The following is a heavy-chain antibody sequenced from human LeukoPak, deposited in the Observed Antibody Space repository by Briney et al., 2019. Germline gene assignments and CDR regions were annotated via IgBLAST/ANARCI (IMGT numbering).Heavy chain of an antibody. V-gene: IGHV3-21*01. J-gene: IGHJ3*02. CDR2: ISSSSSYI. Sequence: ASVKVSCKASGYTFTGYYMNWVRQAPGKGLEWVSSISSSSSYIYYADSVKGRFTISRDNAKNPLYLQMNSLRAEDTAVYYCAGRRPDIQAAFDIWGQGTMVTVSS. D-gene: IGHD2-15*01. CDR1: GYTFTGYY. CDR3: AGRRPDIQAAFDI.